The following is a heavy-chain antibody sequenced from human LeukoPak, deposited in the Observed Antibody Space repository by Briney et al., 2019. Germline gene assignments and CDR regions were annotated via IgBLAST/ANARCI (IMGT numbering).Heavy chain of an antibody. J-gene: IGHJ1*01. CDR3: ARGRNQWLVPDDYLQE. CDR2: ISAYSGDT. D-gene: IGHD6-19*01. CDR1: GYTFTNYG. Sequence: ASVEVSCKASGYTFTNYGVHWVRQTPGQGLEWMGWISAYSGDTEYAQQFQGRVSMTTDSSTDTVYIEVRDLRSDDTAIYYCARGRNQWLVPDDYLQEWGQGTLVTVSS. V-gene: IGHV1-18*01.